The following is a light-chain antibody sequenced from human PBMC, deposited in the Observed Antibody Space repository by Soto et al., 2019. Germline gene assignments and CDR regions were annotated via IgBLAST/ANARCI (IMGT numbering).Light chain of an antibody. CDR1: SCDVGGYKY. CDR2: DVS. V-gene: IGLV2-14*01. CDR3: SSYTLSSNYV. Sequence: QSALTQPASVSGSPGQSVTISCTGTSCDVGGYKYVSWYQQHPGTAPKLLIYDVSNRPSGVSNRFSGSKSGTTASLTISGLQDEDEADYYCSSYTLSSNYVFGTGTKVTVL. J-gene: IGLJ1*01.